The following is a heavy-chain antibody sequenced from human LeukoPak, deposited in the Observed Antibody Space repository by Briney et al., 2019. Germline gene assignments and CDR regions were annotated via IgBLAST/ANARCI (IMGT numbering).Heavy chain of an antibody. D-gene: IGHD4-17*01. CDR2: IKQDGSEK. Sequence: GGSLRLSCAASGFTFSSYWMSWVRQAPGKGLEWVANIKQDGSEKSYVDSVKGRFTISRDNAKNSLYLQMNSLRAEDTAVYYCARVSYGDYDDYWGQGTLVTVSS. V-gene: IGHV3-7*03. J-gene: IGHJ4*02. CDR3: ARVSYGDYDDY. CDR1: GFTFSSYW.